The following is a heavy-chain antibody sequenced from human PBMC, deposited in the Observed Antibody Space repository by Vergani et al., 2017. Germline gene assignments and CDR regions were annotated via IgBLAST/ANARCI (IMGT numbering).Heavy chain of an antibody. V-gene: IGHV4-59*01. D-gene: IGHD3-3*01. J-gene: IGHJ3*02. CDR2: IYYSGST. CDR1: GGSISSYY. CDR3: AREGIRLEWLYIPDAFDI. Sequence: QVQLQESGPGLVKPSETLSLTCTVSGGSISSYYWSWIRQPPGKGLEWIGYIYYSGSTNYNPSLKSRVTISVDTSKNQFSLKLSSVTAADTAVYYCAREGIRLEWLYIPDAFDIWGQGTMVTVSS.